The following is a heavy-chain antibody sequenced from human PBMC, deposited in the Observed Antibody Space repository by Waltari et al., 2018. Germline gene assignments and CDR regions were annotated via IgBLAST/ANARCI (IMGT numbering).Heavy chain of an antibody. CDR3: ARDRRGPGGYYYYMDV. CDR1: GGTFSSYA. D-gene: IGHD3-10*01. V-gene: IGHV1-69*10. Sequence: QVQLVQSGAEVKKPGSSVKVSCKASGGTFSSYAISWVRQAPGQGLEWMGGIIPILGIANYAQKFQGRVTITADKSTSTAYMELSSLRSEDTAVYYCARDRRGPGGYYYYMDVWGKGTTVTVSS. CDR2: IIPILGIA. J-gene: IGHJ6*03.